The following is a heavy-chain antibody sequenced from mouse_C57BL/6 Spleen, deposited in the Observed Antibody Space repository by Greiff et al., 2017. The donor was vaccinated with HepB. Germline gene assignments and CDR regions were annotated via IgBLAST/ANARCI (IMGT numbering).Heavy chain of an antibody. J-gene: IGHJ3*01. CDR3: ARQEGYGIFAY. V-gene: IGHV5-9*01. CDR1: GFTFSSYT. D-gene: IGHD2-1*01. CDR2: ISGGGGNT. Sequence: EVKLEESGGGLVKPGGSLKLSCAASGFTFSSYTMSWVRQTPEKRLEWVATISGGGGNTYYPDSVKGRFTISRDNAKNTLYLQMSSLRSEDTALYYCARQEGYGIFAYWGQGTLVTVSA.